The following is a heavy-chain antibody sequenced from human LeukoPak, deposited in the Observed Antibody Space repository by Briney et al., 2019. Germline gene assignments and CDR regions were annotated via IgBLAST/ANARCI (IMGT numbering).Heavy chain of an antibody. CDR2: IYTSGTI. Sequence: KASETLSLTCIVSGGSISSYYWSWIRQPAGTALEWIGRIYTSGTITYNPSLKSRVTMSVDTSKNQFSLKLSSVTAADTAVYYCANSIDFDYGDYYFDYWGQGALVTISS. V-gene: IGHV4-4*07. CDR1: GGSISSYY. CDR3: ANSIDFDYGDYYFDY. J-gene: IGHJ4*02. D-gene: IGHD4-17*01.